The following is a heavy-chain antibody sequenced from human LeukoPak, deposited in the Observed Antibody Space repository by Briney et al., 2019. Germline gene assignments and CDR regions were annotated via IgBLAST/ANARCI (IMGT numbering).Heavy chain of an antibody. V-gene: IGHV3-23*01. CDR3: AKEIGYNSVTLPLDY. D-gene: IGHD6-19*01. Sequence: PGGSLRLSCAASGFTFSSYAMGWVRQAPGKGLEWVSAISGSGASTSYADSVKGRFTISRDNTKNTLYLQLNSLRAEDSAVYYCAKEIGYNSVTLPLDYWGQRTLLTVST. CDR1: GFTFSSYA. CDR2: ISGSGAST. J-gene: IGHJ4*02.